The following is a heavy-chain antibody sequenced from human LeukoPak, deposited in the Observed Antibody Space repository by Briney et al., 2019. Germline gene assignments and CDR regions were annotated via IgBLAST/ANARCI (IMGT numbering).Heavy chain of an antibody. CDR3: WPVNPIDY. CDR2: ISTSGGST. Sequence: PGGSLRLSCAASGFTFSSYAMSWVRQAPGKGLEWVSAISTSGGSTYYGDSVKGRFTISRDNSENTLYLQMNSLRAEDTAVYYCWPVNPIDYWGQGTLVTVSS. D-gene: IGHD1-14*01. CDR1: GFTFSSYA. J-gene: IGHJ4*02. V-gene: IGHV3-23*01.